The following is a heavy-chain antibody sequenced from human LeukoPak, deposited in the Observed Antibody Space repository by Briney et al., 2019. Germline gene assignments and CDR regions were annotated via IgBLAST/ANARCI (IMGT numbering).Heavy chain of an antibody. D-gene: IGHD2-15*01. CDR2: IRYDGSNE. Sequence: GRSLRLSCAASGFMFKNYDMHWVRQAPGKGLEWVAVIRYDGSNENYADSMKGRFTISRDDAKNTLYLQMNSLRAEDTAVYYCVRGGESTWSWGQGTLVTVSS. CDR3: VRGGESTWS. CDR1: GFMFKNYD. J-gene: IGHJ5*02. V-gene: IGHV3-33*01.